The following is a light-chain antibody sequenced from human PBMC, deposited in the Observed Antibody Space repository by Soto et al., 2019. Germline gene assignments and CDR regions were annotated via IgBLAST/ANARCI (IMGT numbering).Light chain of an antibody. Sequence: QSVLTQPASVSGSPGQSITISCTGPSSDVGAYNYVSWYQQHPGKAPKLMIYEVSYRPSGVSDRFSGSRSGNTASLTISGLQAEDESDYYCSSYTRSTTGVFGGGTKVTVL. CDR2: EVS. V-gene: IGLV2-14*01. CDR1: SSDVGAYNY. J-gene: IGLJ3*02. CDR3: SSYTRSTTGV.